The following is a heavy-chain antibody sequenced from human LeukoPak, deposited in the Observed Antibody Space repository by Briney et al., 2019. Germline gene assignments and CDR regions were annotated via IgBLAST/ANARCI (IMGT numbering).Heavy chain of an antibody. D-gene: IGHD3-10*01. CDR1: GYTFTSYA. V-gene: IGHV1-3*01. CDR3: ARGPKNLWFGESSYFDY. J-gene: IGHJ4*02. CDR2: INAGNGNT. Sequence: ASVKVSCKASGYTFTSYAMHWVRQAPGQRLEWMGWINAGNGNTKYSQKFQGRVTITRDTSASTAYMELSSLRSEDTAVYYCARGPKNLWFGESSYFDYWGQGTLVTVSS.